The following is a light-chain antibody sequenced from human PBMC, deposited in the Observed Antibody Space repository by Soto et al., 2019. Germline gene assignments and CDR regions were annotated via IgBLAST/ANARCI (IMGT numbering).Light chain of an antibody. J-gene: IGLJ1*01. CDR2: DVS. Sequence: QSALTQPRSVSGSPGQSVTISCTGTSSDVGGYNYVSWYQQHPGKAPKVMIYDVSERPSGVPDRFSGSKSGNTASLTISGLHAEGEADYYCCSYAGSPRYVFGTGTKLTVL. V-gene: IGLV2-11*01. CDR3: CSYAGSPRYV. CDR1: SSDVGGYNY.